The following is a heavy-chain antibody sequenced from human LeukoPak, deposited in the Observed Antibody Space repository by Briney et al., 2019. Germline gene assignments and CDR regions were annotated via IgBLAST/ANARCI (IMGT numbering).Heavy chain of an antibody. V-gene: IGHV3-30-3*01. CDR1: GFTFRSYA. CDR3: ARNPYGDYYFDY. D-gene: IGHD4-17*01. J-gene: IGHJ4*02. CDR2: ISYDGSKK. Sequence: PGGSLRLSCAASGFTFRSYAMHWVRQAPGKGLEWVAVISYDGSKKYYADSVKGRFTISRDNSENTLYLQMNSLRAEDTAVYYCARNPYGDYYFDYWGQGTLVTVSS.